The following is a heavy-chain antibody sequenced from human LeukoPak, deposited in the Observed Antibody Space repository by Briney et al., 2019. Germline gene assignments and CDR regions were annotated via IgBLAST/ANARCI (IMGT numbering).Heavy chain of an antibody. V-gene: IGHV3-53*01. CDR1: GFTLSSNY. D-gene: IGHD2-21*02. J-gene: IGHJ4*02. CDR2: IYSGGGT. CDR3: ARPVTVVTAIHD. Sequence: PGGSLRLSCAASGFTLSSNYMSWVRQAPGKGVEWVSDIYSGGGTYYSDSVKGRFTISRDNCKKTLYLEMNSIGGEDQGVYYCARPVTVVTAIHDWGQGTLVTVSS.